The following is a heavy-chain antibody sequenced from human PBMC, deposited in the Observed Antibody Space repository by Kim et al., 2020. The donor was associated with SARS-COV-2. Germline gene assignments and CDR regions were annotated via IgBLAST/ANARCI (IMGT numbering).Heavy chain of an antibody. D-gene: IGHD3-10*01. J-gene: IGHJ4*02. Sequence: GGSLRLSCSASGFTFSNYAMHWVRQAPGKGLEYVSAISSDGGSTYYADSVKGRFTISRDNSKNMLYVQMSSLRVEDTAIYYCVTRNYYNSGSYYEGGPFAFWGQGTLVTVSS. CDR2: ISSDGGST. CDR1: GFTFSNYA. V-gene: IGHV3-64*05. CDR3: VTRNYYNSGSYYEGGPFAF.